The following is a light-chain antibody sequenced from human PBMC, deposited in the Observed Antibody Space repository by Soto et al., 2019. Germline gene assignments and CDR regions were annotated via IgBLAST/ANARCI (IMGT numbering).Light chain of an antibody. J-gene: IGLJ3*02. V-gene: IGLV2-14*01. CDR1: SSDIGTYDH. CDR3: SSFAANDNVV. Sequence: QSVLTQPASVSGSPGQSITISCSGTSSDIGTYDHVAWFQQFPGKTPKLMIYSVSNRPSGVSYRFSGSKSGNTASLTVSGLQAGDEADYYCSSFAANDNVVFGGGTKLTVL. CDR2: SVS.